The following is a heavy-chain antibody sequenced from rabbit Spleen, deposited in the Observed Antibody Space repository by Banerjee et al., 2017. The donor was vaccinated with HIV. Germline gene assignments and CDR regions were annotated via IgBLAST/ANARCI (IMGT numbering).Heavy chain of an antibody. Sequence: QSLEESGGGLVKPGGTLTLTCTVSRFSFSSIDWICWVRQAPGKGLEWIGCIYTGSTGSTYYASWAKGRFIMSRTSSTKVTLQMTSLTAADTATYFCARDLVAVIGWNFSLWGQGTLVTVS. CDR1: RFSFSSIDW. CDR2: IYTGSTGST. D-gene: IGHD1-1*01. CDR3: ARDLVAVIGWNFSL. J-gene: IGHJ3*01. V-gene: IGHV1S40*01.